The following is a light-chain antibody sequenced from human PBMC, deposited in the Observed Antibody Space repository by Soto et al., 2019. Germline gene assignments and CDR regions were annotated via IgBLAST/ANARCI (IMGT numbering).Light chain of an antibody. CDR2: AAS. CDR3: QRDDNAPQT. CDR1: QGISNY. V-gene: IGKV1-27*01. J-gene: IGKJ1*01. Sequence: DIEMTQSPSSLSASVGDRVTITCRASQGISNYLSWYQQKAGKVPKLLIDAASDLQSGVPSRFSCSGVGADFNLTNSRLQPEDGATYFFQRDDNAPQTFGQGAQVEIQ.